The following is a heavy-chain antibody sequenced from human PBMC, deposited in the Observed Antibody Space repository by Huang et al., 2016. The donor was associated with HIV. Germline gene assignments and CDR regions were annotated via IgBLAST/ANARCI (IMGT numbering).Heavy chain of an antibody. J-gene: IGHJ5*02. Sequence: QVQLQESGPGLVKPSQPLSLTSPVSGGSISSGGYYWCLIRQPPGKGLEWMGSIYYSGSTYYNPSLKSRVTISVDTSKNQVSLKLSSVTAADTAVYYCARAGGSSWFSGYNWFDPWGQGTLVTVSS. D-gene: IGHD6-13*01. CDR2: IYYSGST. CDR1: GGSISSGGYY. V-gene: IGHV4-30-4*08. CDR3: ARAGGSSWFSGYNWFDP.